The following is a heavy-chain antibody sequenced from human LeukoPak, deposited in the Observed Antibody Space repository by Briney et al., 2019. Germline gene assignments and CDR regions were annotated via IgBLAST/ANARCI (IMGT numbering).Heavy chain of an antibody. J-gene: IGHJ4*02. V-gene: IGHV3-7*03. Sequence: GGSLRLSCAASGFTFSAYWMSWVRQAPGKGLECVANIKQDGSDKYYVDSAKGRSTISRDNAKNSLYLQMNSLRAEDTAVYYCARKTVVGSYFDYWGQGTPVTVSS. CDR1: GFTFSAYW. D-gene: IGHD4-23*01. CDR3: ARKTVVGSYFDY. CDR2: IKQDGSDK.